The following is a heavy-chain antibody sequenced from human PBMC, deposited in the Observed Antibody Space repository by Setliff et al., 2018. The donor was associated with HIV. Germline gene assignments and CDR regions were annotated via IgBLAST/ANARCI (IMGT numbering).Heavy chain of an antibody. CDR1: GLIFSNYN. V-gene: IGHV3-48*04. CDR2: ISHAGSPT. D-gene: IGHD2-2*01. Sequence: PGGSLRLSCAVSGLIFSNYNMNWVRQAPGKGLEWISYISHAGSPTYYTDSVRGRFTISRDSAKNSLYLQMNSLRAEDTAVYYCVRDRCTGTSCGFYSWGQGTLVTVSS. J-gene: IGHJ4*02. CDR3: VRDRCTGTSCGFYS.